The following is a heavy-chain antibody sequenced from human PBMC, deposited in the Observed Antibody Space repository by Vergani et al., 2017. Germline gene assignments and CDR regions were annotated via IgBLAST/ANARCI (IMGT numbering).Heavy chain of an antibody. V-gene: IGHV4-39*01. CDR3: ARLYYDFWSGYHHNWFDP. J-gene: IGHJ5*02. CDR2: IYYSGST. CDR1: GGSLSSSSYY. Sequence: QLQLQESGPGLVKPSETLSLTCTVSGGSLSSSSYYWGWIRQPPGKGLEWIGCIYYSGSTYYNPSRKIRVTISVDTSKNQFSLKLRSVTAAGPAVYYCARLYYDFWSGYHHNWFDPWGQGTLVTVSS. D-gene: IGHD3-3*01.